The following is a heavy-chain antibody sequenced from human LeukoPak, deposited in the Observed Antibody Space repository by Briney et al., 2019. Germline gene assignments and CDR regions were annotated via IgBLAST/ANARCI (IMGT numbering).Heavy chain of an antibody. Sequence: SVALSLTCIVSVGSIISSSLYWGWIRPPPGKGLEWLGSIYYSGSTYYNPSPKSRVTISVDTSKNQFSLRLSSVTAADAAVYYCARQKLGITMVRGRYYFDYWGQGTLVTVSS. CDR1: VGSIISSSLY. D-gene: IGHD3-10*01. CDR2: IYYSGST. V-gene: IGHV4-39*01. CDR3: ARQKLGITMVRGRYYFDY. J-gene: IGHJ4*02.